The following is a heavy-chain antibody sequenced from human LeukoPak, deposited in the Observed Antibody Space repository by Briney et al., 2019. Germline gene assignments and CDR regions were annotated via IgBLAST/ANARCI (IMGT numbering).Heavy chain of an antibody. CDR2: INPNSGGR. CDR3: ASTLTVVGTLDY. D-gene: IGHD6-19*01. V-gene: IGHV1-2*02. CDR1: GYTFTGYY. J-gene: IGHJ4*02. Sequence: ASVKVSCMASGYTFTGYYIHLVRQAPGQGLEWMGWINPNSGGRKYAQKFQGRVTMTRDTSMSTVYMELSRLTSDDTAVYYCASTLTVVGTLDYWGQGTLVPVSS.